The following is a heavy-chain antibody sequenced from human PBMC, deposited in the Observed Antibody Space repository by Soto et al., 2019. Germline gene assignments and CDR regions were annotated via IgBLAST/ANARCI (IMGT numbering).Heavy chain of an antibody. CDR1: GGSISSSSYY. Sequence: SETLSLTCTVSGGSISSSSYYWGWIRQPPGKGLEWIGSIYYSGSTYYNPSLKSRVTISVDTSKNQFSLKLSSVTAADTAVYYCSVYSSSSGPLDYWGQGTLVTVSS. CDR3: SVYSSSSGPLDY. CDR2: IYYSGST. D-gene: IGHD6-6*01. V-gene: IGHV4-39*01. J-gene: IGHJ4*02.